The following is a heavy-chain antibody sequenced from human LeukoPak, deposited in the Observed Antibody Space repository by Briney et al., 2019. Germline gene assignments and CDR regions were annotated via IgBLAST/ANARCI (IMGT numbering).Heavy chain of an antibody. D-gene: IGHD3-3*01. V-gene: IGHV4-34*01. CDR2: INHSGGT. Sequence: SETLSLTCAVYGGSFSGYYWSWIRQSPVKGLEWIGEINHSGGTNYNPSLKGRVTISVDTSENQFSLKLSSVTAADAAVYYCARSYDTNFDYWGQGTLVTVSS. CDR1: GGSFSGYY. CDR3: ARSYDTNFDY. J-gene: IGHJ4*02.